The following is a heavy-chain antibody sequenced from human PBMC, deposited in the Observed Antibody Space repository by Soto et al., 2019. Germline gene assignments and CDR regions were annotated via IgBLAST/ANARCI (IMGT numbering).Heavy chain of an antibody. CDR3: ARDPGSGHTTDY. Sequence: GGSLRLSCAASGFTFSSYGMHWVRQAPGKGLEWVAVIWYDGSNKYYADSVKGRFTISRDNSKNTLYLQMNSLRAEDTAVYYCARDPGSGHTTDYWGQGTLVTVSS. J-gene: IGHJ4*02. D-gene: IGHD3-10*01. CDR2: IWYDGSNK. CDR1: GFTFSSYG. V-gene: IGHV3-33*01.